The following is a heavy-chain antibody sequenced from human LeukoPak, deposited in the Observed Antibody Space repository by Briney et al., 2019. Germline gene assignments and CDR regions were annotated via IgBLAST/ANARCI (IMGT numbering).Heavy chain of an antibody. CDR3: ARRAGGYSHPYDY. Sequence: GGSLRLSCAVSGFTVSGNYMSWVRQAPGKGLERVSLIYSGGTTYYPDSVKGRFTISRDNSKNTLYLQMNSLRAEDTAVYYCARRAGGYSHPYDYWGQGILVTVSS. J-gene: IGHJ4*02. V-gene: IGHV3-53*01. CDR2: IYSGGTT. D-gene: IGHD4-23*01. CDR1: GFTVSGNY.